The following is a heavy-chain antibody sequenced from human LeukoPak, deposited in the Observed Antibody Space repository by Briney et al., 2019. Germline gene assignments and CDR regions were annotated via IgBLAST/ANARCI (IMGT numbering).Heavy chain of an antibody. Sequence: EASVKVSCKASGYTFTSYGISWVRQAPGQGLEWMGWISAYNGNTNYAQKLQGRVTMTTDTPTSTAYMELRSLRSDDTAVYYCARRRDFWSGYRDYYYYYMDVWGKGTTVTVSS. V-gene: IGHV1-18*01. D-gene: IGHD3-3*01. CDR1: GYTFTSYG. J-gene: IGHJ6*03. CDR3: ARRRDFWSGYRDYYYYYMDV. CDR2: ISAYNGNT.